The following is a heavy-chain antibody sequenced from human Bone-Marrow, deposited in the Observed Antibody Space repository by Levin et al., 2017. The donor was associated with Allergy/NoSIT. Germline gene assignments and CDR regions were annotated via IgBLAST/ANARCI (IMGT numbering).Heavy chain of an antibody. V-gene: IGHV4-59*01. D-gene: IGHD5-12*01. CDR2: IYYSGST. Sequence: RSSETLSLTCTVSGGSISSYYWSWIRQPPGKGLEWIGYIYYSGSTNYNPSFKSRVTISVDTSKNQFSLKLSSVTAADTAVYYCAGARRWIQRLDAFDIWGQGTMVTVSS. CDR1: GGSISSYY. CDR3: AGARRWIQRLDAFDI. J-gene: IGHJ3*02.